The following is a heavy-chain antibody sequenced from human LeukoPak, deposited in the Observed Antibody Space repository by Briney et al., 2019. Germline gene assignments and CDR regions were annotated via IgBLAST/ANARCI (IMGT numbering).Heavy chain of an antibody. CDR1: GFTFSTSA. CDR2: ISGVNDGT. Sequence: PGGSLRLSCAASGFTFSTSAMTWVRQAPGKGLEWVSAISGVNDGTYYADSVKGRFTISRDNSKNALYLQMNSLRVEDTAVYYCAIDPNWGTHSWGQGVLVTVSS. J-gene: IGHJ4*02. D-gene: IGHD7-27*01. V-gene: IGHV3-23*01. CDR3: AIDPNWGTHS.